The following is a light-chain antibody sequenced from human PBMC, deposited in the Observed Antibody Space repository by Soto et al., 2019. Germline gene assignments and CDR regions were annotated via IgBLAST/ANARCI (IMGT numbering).Light chain of an antibody. CDR2: GNS. CDR1: SSNIGAGYD. CDR3: QSYDSSLSGSYVV. V-gene: IGLV1-40*01. J-gene: IGLJ2*01. Sequence: QSVLTQPPSVSGAPGQRVTISCTGSSSNIGAGYDVHWYQQLPGTAPKLLIYGNSNRPSGVPDRFSGSKSGTXASLAITGLQAEDEADYYCQSYDSSLSGSYVVFGGGTKLTVL.